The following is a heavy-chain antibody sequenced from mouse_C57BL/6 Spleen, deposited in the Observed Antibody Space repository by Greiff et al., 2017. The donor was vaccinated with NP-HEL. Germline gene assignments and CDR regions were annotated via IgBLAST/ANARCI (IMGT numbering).Heavy chain of an antibody. Sequence: VQLQQSGAELVMPGASVKLSCKASGYTFTSYWMHWVKQRPGQGLEWIGEIDPSDSYTNYNQKFKGKSTLTVDKSSSTAYMQLSSLTSEDSAVYYCARVATSGYFDVWGTGTTVTVSS. V-gene: IGHV1-69*01. CDR2: IDPSDSYT. J-gene: IGHJ1*03. CDR1: GYTFTSYW. D-gene: IGHD1-1*01. CDR3: ARVATSGYFDV.